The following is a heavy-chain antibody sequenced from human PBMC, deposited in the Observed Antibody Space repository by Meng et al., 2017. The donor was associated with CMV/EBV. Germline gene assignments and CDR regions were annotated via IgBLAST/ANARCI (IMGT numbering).Heavy chain of an antibody. CDR3: ARRVGWFGVVIAFDF. Sequence: GGSLRLSCAASGFTFSDYYMSWIRQSPGKGLEWVSYISSSGSTIYYADSVKGRFTISRDNAKNSLYLQMSSLRAEDMAVYYCARRVGWFGVVIAFDFWGQGTLVTVSS. V-gene: IGHV3-11*01. CDR2: ISSSGSTI. CDR1: GFTFSDYY. D-gene: IGHD3-3*01. J-gene: IGHJ4*02.